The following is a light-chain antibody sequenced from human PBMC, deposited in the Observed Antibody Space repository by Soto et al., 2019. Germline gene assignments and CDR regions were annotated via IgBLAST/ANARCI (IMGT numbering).Light chain of an antibody. CDR2: DAS. Sequence: DIQMTQSPSTLSASVGYRFTITCRASQSISSWLAWYQQKPGKAPKLLIYDASRLESGVPSRFGGSGSGTEFTLSISSLQPDDFAIYYCQEYNSYSGTFGPGTTGDIK. J-gene: IGKJ1*01. CDR3: QEYNSYSGT. CDR1: QSISSW. V-gene: IGKV1-5*01.